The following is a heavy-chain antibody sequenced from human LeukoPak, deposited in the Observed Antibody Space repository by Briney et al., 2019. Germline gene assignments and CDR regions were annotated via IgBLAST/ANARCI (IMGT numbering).Heavy chain of an antibody. CDR3: ARGRYYYDSSGTNLDP. V-gene: IGHV1-8*01. CDR2: MNPNSGNT. Sequence: VASVKASCKASGYTFTSYDINWVRQATGQGLEWMGWMNPNSGNTGYAQKFQGRVTMTRNTSISTAYMELSSLRSEDTAVYYCARGRYYYDSSGTNLDPWGQGTLVTVSS. J-gene: IGHJ5*02. CDR1: GYTFTSYD. D-gene: IGHD3-22*01.